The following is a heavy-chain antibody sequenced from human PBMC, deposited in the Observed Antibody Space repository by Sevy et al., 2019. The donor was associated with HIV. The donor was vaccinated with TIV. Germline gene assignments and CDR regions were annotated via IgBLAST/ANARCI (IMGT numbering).Heavy chain of an antibody. J-gene: IGHJ6*02. V-gene: IGHV1-2*02. D-gene: IGHD2-8*01. CDR1: GYTFTGYY. CDR2: INPNSGAT. Sequence: ASVKVSCKASGYTFTGYYMHWVRQAPGQGLEWMGWINPNSGATNYAQKFQGRVTMTRDTSISTAYMELSRLRSDDTAVYYCASNGRKGPLYYGMDVWGQGTTVTVSS. CDR3: ASNGRKGPLYYGMDV.